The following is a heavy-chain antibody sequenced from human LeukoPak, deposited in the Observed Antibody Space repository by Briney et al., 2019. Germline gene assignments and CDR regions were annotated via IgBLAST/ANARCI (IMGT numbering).Heavy chain of an antibody. CDR3: ATISSGLLGVY. D-gene: IGHD6-19*01. V-gene: IGHV4-39*01. J-gene: IGHJ4*02. Sequence: SETLSLTCTVSGGSISSSSYYWGWIRQPPGKGLEWIGSIYYSGSTYYDPSLKSRVTISVDTSKNQFSLKLSSVTAADTAVYYCATISSGLLGVYWGQGTLVTVS. CDR2: IYYSGST. CDR1: GGSISSSSYY.